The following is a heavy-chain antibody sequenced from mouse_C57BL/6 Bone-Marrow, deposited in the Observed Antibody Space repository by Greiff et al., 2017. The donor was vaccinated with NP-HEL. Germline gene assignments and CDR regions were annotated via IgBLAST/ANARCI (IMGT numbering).Heavy chain of an antibody. CDR3: ARDEGTGIYYFDY. V-gene: IGHV1-42*01. Sequence: EVQLQQSGPELVKPGASVKISCKASGYSFTGYYMNWVKQSPEKSLEWIGEINPSTGGTTYNQKFKAKATLTVDKSSSTAYMQLKSLTSEDSAVYYCARDEGTGIYYFDYWGQGTTLTVSS. CDR2: INPSTGGT. J-gene: IGHJ2*01. CDR1: GYSFTGYY. D-gene: IGHD3-3*01.